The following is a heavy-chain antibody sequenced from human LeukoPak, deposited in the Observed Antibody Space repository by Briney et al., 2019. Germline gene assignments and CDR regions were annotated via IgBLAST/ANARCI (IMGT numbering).Heavy chain of an antibody. J-gene: IGHJ4*02. D-gene: IGHD3-10*01. CDR2: SHTGGSI. CDR3: ARRRGGFGEGEFDY. CDR1: GVSISGFY. Sequence: PSETLSPTCTVSGVSISGFYWNWIRQPPRKGLEWVGYSHTGGSISSNPSLNSRVAFSMDTSKNQVSLRLNSVTATDTAVYYCARRRGGFGEGEFDYWGQGIPATVST. V-gene: IGHV4-4*08.